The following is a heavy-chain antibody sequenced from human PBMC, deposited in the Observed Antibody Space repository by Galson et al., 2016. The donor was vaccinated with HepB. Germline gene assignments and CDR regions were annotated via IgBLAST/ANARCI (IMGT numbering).Heavy chain of an antibody. Sequence: SLRLSCAASAFTFSTNGMHWVRQAPGKGLEWVAVIFYYGGKTYYADSVKGRFTISRDNSKNTLYLQMSSLRTEDTAVYYCAKDPYYYGSGSYYFDYWGQGTLVTVSS. V-gene: IGHV3-30*18. CDR3: AKDPYYYGSGSYYFDY. D-gene: IGHD3-10*01. J-gene: IGHJ4*02. CDR2: IFYYGGKT. CDR1: AFTFSTNG.